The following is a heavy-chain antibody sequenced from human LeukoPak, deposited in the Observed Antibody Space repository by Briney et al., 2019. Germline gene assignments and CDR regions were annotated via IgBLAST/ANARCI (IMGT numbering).Heavy chain of an antibody. J-gene: IGHJ4*02. Sequence: ASVKVSCKASGYTFTGYYMHWVRQAPGQGLEWMGWINPNSGGTNYAQKFQGRVTMTRDTSISTAYMELSRLRSDDTAVYYCARVRLAGGRLQLIDYWGQGTLVTVSS. D-gene: IGHD5-24*01. CDR3: ARVRLAGGRLQLIDY. CDR2: INPNSGGT. V-gene: IGHV1-2*02. CDR1: GYTFTGYY.